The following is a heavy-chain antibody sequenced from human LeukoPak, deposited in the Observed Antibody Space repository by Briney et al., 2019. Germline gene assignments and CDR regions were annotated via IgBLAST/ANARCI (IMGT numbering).Heavy chain of an antibody. V-gene: IGHV4-59*08. CDR3: ARLTSSGYTDY. CDR2: IYYSGST. CDR1: GGSISSYY. J-gene: IGHJ4*02. Sequence: PSETLSLTCTVSGGSISSYYWSWIRQPPGKGLEWIGYIYYSGSTNYNPSLKSRVTISVDTSKNQFSLKLSSVTAADTAVYYCARLTSSGYTDYWGQGTLVTVSS. D-gene: IGHD3-22*01.